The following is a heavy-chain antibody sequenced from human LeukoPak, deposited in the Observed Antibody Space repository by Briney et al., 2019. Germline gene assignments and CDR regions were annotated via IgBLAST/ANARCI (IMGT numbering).Heavy chain of an antibody. J-gene: IGHJ6*03. CDR2: INHSGST. Sequence: TSETLSLTCAVYGGSFSGYYWSWIRQPPGKGLEWIGEINHSGSTNYNPSLKSRVTISVDTSKNQFSLKLSSVTAADTAVYYCARHRRAGYSYGYGYYYMDVWGKGTTVTISS. CDR3: ARHRRAGYSYGYGYYYMDV. CDR1: GGSFSGYY. V-gene: IGHV4-34*01. D-gene: IGHD5-18*01.